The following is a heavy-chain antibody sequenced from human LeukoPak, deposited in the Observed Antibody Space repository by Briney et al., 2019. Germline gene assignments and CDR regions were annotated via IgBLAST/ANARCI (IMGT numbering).Heavy chain of an antibody. J-gene: IGHJ4*02. V-gene: IGHV1-18*01. CDR1: GYTFNRYT. D-gene: IGHD5-18*01. Sequence: ASVKVSCKTSGYTFNRYTITWVRQAPGQGLEWMGWVSTSNGATNYAEKFQGRVTMTTEAVTKTAYMELRRLTSGDTAMYFCARVSETSMVTPGFDSWGQGTLVTVS. CDR3: ARVSETSMVTPGFDS. CDR2: VSTSNGAT.